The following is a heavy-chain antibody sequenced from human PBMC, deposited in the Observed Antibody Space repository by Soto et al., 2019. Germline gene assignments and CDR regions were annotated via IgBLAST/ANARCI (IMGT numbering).Heavy chain of an antibody. J-gene: IGHJ4*02. CDR2: ISHDGSNK. Sequence: QVQLVESGGGVVQPGRSLRLSCAASGFTFSSYGMHWVRQAPGKGLEWVTLISHDGSNKYYADSVKGRFTISRDNSKNTLYLQMNSLRPEDTAVYYCAKDPYYDVWSGYSGPFDYWGQGTLVTVSS. V-gene: IGHV3-30*18. CDR1: GFTFSSYG. D-gene: IGHD3-3*01. CDR3: AKDPYYDVWSGYSGPFDY.